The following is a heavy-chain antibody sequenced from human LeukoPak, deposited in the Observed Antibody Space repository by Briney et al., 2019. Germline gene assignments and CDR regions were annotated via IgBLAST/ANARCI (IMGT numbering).Heavy chain of an antibody. D-gene: IGHD5-24*01. J-gene: IGHJ4*02. CDR1: GFTFSSYG. V-gene: IGHV3-30*18. CDR2: ISYDGSNK. Sequence: GGSLRLSCAASGFTFSSYGMHWVRQAPGKGLEWVAVISYDGSNKNYADSVKGRFTISRDNSKNTLYLQMNSLRAEDTAVYYCAKDLRWLQLSAFDYWGQGTLVTVSP. CDR3: AKDLRWLQLSAFDY.